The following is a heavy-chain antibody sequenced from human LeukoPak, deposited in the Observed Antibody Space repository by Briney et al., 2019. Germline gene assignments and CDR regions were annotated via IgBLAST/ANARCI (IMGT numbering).Heavy chain of an antibody. CDR2: ISYDGSNK. Sequence: PGGSLRLSCAASGFTFSSYWMSWVRQAPGKGLEWVAVISYDGSNKYYADSVKGRFTISRDNSKNTLYLQMNSLRAEDTAVYYCAREGRRRGYFDYWGQGTLVTVSS. V-gene: IGHV3-30-3*01. CDR3: AREGRRRGYFDY. CDR1: GFTFSSYW. J-gene: IGHJ4*02. D-gene: IGHD3-16*01.